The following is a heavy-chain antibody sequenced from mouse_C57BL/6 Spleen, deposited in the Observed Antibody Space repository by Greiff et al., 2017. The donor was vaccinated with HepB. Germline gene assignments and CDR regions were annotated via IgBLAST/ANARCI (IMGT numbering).Heavy chain of an antibody. CDR3: ARGDGGEGYYFDY. CDR1: GFTFSSYA. V-gene: IGHV5-4*03. Sequence: EVKLMESGGGLVKPGGSLKLSCAASGFTFSSYAMSWVRQTPEKRLEWVATISDGGSYTYYPDNVKGRFTISRDNAKNNLYLQMSHLKSEDTAMYYCARGDGGEGYYFDYWGQGTTLTVSS. CDR2: ISDGGSYT. J-gene: IGHJ2*01.